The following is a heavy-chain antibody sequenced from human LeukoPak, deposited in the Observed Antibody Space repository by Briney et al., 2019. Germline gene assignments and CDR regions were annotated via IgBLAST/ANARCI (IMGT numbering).Heavy chain of an antibody. CDR1: GGSLSTYY. D-gene: IGHD3-10*01. CDR2: IYYSGIT. J-gene: IGHJ4*02. CDR3: ARVGYYYGSGNYMYYFDY. V-gene: IGHV4-30-4*01. Sequence: SETLSLTCTVSGGSLSTYYWSWIRQPPGKGLEWIGYIYYSGITYYNPSLKSRVTISVDTSKNQFSLRLSSVTAADTAVYYCARVGYYYGSGNYMYYFDYWGQGTLVTVSS.